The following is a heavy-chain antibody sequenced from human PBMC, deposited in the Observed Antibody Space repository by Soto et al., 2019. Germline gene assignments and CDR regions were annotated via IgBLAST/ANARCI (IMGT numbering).Heavy chain of an antibody. J-gene: IGHJ4*02. Sequence: PSETLSLTCTVSGGSISSSSYYWGWIRQPPGKGLEWIGSIYYSGSTYYNPSLKSRVTISVDTSKNQFSLKLSSVTAADAAVYYCARQDVLRYFDWLLPFDYWGQGTLVTVSS. D-gene: IGHD3-9*01. V-gene: IGHV4-39*01. CDR1: GGSISSSSYY. CDR3: ARQDVLRYFDWLLPFDY. CDR2: IYYSGST.